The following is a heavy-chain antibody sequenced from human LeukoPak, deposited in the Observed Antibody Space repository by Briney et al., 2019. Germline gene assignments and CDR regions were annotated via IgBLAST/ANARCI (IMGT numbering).Heavy chain of an antibody. CDR2: IRYDGIKK. CDR1: GFTFSSYG. V-gene: IGHV3-30*02. CDR3: ARDSIRQQLYYFDY. Sequence: GGSLRLSCVASGFTFSSYGMHWVRQAPGKGLEWVSFIRYDGIKKYYADSVKGRFTISRDNSKNTLYLQMDSLRADDTAVFFCARDSIRQQLYYFDYWGRGTLVTVSS. J-gene: IGHJ4*02. D-gene: IGHD6-13*01.